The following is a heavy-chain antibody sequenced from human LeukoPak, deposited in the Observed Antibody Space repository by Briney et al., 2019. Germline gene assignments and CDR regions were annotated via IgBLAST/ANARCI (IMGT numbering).Heavy chain of an antibody. V-gene: IGHV4-59*11. Sequence: SETLSLTCSVSGVSIRSHYWNWLRQPPGKGLEWLGHIYYTGSTYYNPSLKSRVTISVDTSKNQFSLRLSSVTAADTAVYYCARERWEGGSFVMGFDYWGQGALVTVSS. D-gene: IGHD1-26*01. CDR2: IYYTGST. CDR1: GVSIRSHY. CDR3: ARERWEGGSFVMGFDY. J-gene: IGHJ4*02.